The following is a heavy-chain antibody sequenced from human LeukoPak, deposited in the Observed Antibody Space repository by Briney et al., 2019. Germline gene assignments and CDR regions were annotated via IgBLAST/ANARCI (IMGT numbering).Heavy chain of an antibody. CDR2: ISRGHTTM. J-gene: IGHJ6*02. CDR3: ARRGITISGVLVYHYSGLDV. CDR1: GFTFSDYS. D-gene: IGHD3-3*01. Sequence: GGSLRLSCAASGFTFSDYSMNWVRQAPGKGLEWVSYISRGHTTMYYGDSVKGRFTISRDNAKNSVYLQMSSLRDEDTATYYCARRGITISGVLVYHYSGLDVWGQGTTVTVSS. V-gene: IGHV3-48*02.